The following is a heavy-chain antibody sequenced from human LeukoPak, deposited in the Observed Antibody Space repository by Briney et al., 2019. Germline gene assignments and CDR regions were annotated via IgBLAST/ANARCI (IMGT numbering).Heavy chain of an antibody. CDR2: IRYDESNK. CDR3: ARGVGYCSSTSCYDWFDP. V-gene: IGHV3-30*02. D-gene: IGHD2-2*03. CDR1: GFTFSRYG. J-gene: IGHJ5*02. Sequence: GGSLRLSCAASGFTFSRYGMHWVRQAPGKGLEWVAFIRYDESNKFYADSVKGRFTVSRDNSKNTLYLQMNSLRAEDTAVYYCARGVGYCSSTSCYDWFDPWGQGTLVTVSS.